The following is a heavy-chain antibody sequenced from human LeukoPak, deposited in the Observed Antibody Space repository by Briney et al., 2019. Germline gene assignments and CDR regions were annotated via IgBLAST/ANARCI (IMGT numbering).Heavy chain of an antibody. Sequence: PGGSLRLSCAASGFTFNDYHMNWIRQAPGKGLEWISYISPGGGDIYFADSVKGRFTLSRDNAKNSLYLQVSSLTAEDTAVCYCASGRDIEVAGPGGYFDHWGQGTLVTVSS. CDR3: ASGRDIEVAGPGGYFDH. D-gene: IGHD6-19*01. CDR1: GFTFNDYH. J-gene: IGHJ4*02. V-gene: IGHV3-11*01. CDR2: ISPGGGDI.